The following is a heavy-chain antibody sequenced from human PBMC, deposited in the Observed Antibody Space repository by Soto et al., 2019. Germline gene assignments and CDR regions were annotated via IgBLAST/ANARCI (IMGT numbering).Heavy chain of an antibody. CDR2: INHGGTS. CDR1: GGSLNSYY. Sequence: LETLFLSCTVSGGSLNSYYLSWVRQPPGKGLEWIGEINHGGTSNYNPSLKSRAIISVDTSKNQFSLKLSSVTAADTAVYYCTSAMYDLGPTHWGQGTLVTVSS. V-gene: IGHV4-34*01. CDR3: TSAMYDLGPTH. D-gene: IGHD2-2*01. J-gene: IGHJ4*02.